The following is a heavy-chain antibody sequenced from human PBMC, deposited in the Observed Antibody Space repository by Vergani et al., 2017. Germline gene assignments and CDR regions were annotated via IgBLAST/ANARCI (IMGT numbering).Heavy chain of an antibody. V-gene: IGHV3-30-3*01. CDR2: ISYDGSNK. Sequence: QVQLVESGGGVVQPGRSLRLSCAASGFTFSSYAMHWVRQAPGKGLEWVAVISYDGSNKYYADSVKGRFTISRDNSKNTLYLQMNSLRAEDTAVYYCARENCSGGGCYSTYFDYWGQGTLVTVSS. CDR1: GFTFSSYA. J-gene: IGHJ4*02. CDR3: ARENCSGGGCYSTYFDY. D-gene: IGHD2-15*01.